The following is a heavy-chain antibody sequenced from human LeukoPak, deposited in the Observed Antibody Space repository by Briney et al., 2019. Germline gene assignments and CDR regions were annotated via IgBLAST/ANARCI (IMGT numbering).Heavy chain of an antibody. CDR3: ARAGGRSGYYTM. V-gene: IGHV4-59*01. Sequence: SETLSLTCTVSGGSISSYYWSWIWQPPGKGLEWIGYIYYSGSTNYNPSLKSRVTISVDTSKNQFSLKLSSVTAADTAVYYCARAGGRSGYYTMWGQGTLVTVSS. D-gene: IGHD3-3*01. J-gene: IGHJ4*02. CDR1: GGSISSYY. CDR2: IYYSGST.